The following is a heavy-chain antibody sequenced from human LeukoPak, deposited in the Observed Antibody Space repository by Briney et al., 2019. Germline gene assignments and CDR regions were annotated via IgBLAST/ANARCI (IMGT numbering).Heavy chain of an antibody. D-gene: IGHD1-26*01. V-gene: IGHV3-23*01. Sequence: GGSLRLSCAASGFTFSSYAMSWVRQAPGKGLEWVSVISGSGGSTYYADSVKGRFSISRDSSKNTLYLQMNSLRPEDTAVYYCAKDRESGSCIDYWGQGTLVTVSS. CDR1: GFTFSSYA. J-gene: IGHJ4*02. CDR3: AKDRESGSCIDY. CDR2: ISGSGGST.